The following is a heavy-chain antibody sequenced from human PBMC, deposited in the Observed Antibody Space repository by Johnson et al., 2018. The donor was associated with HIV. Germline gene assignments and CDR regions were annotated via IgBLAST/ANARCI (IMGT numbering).Heavy chain of an antibody. D-gene: IGHD3-9*01. CDR2: INWNGGST. CDR3: ARTTRYFDCDAFDI. J-gene: IGHJ3*02. Sequence: VQLVESGGSLVKPGGSMRLSCAASGFTFTDYYMTWIRQAPGKGLEWVSGINWNGGSTGYADSVKGRFTISRDNAKNSLYLQMNSLRAEDTALYYCARTTRYFDCDAFDIWGRGTMVTVSS. V-gene: IGHV3-20*04. CDR1: GFTFTDYY.